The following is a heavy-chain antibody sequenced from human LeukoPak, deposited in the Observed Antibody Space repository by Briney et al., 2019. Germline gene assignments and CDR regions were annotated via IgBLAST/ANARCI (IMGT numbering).Heavy chain of an antibody. D-gene: IGHD4-17*01. V-gene: IGHV4-34*01. Sequence: SETLSLTCAVYGGSFSGYYWSWIRQPPGKGLEWIGEINHSGSTNYNPSLKSRVTISVDTSKNQFSLKLSSVTAADTAVYYCASTITVTTDYWGQGTLVTVSS. CDR2: INHSGST. CDR1: GGSFSGYY. CDR3: ASTITVTTDY. J-gene: IGHJ4*02.